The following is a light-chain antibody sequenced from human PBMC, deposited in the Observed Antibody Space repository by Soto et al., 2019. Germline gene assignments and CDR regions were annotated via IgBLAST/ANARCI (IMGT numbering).Light chain of an antibody. CDR1: QSVGNNY. Sequence: EIVLTLSPDTLSLSPGERATLSCRASQSVGNNYLAWYQQRPGQAPRLVIYGASNRATGIPDRFSAWGSGTDFTLTISRLEPEDFAVYYCQQYTSSPLTFGQGTKVEIK. CDR2: GAS. J-gene: IGKJ1*01. CDR3: QQYTSSPLT. V-gene: IGKV3-20*01.